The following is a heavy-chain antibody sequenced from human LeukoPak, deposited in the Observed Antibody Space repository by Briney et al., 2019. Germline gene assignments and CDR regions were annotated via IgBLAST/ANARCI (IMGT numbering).Heavy chain of an antibody. CDR2: ISSSSSYI. Sequence: PGGSLRLSCAASGFTFSSYSMNWVRQAPGKGLEWVSSISSSSSYIYYADSVKGRFTISRDNAKNSLYLQMNSLRAEDTAVYYCARDRHHKAMAGRAPFRWFDPWGQGTLVTVSS. CDR3: ARDRHHKAMAGRAPFRWFDP. V-gene: IGHV3-21*01. D-gene: IGHD6-19*01. CDR1: GFTFSSYS. J-gene: IGHJ5*02.